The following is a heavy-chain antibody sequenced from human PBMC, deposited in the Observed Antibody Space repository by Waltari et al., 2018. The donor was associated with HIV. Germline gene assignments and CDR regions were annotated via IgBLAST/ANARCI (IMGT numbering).Heavy chain of an antibody. CDR2: ISSSSTYI. CDR1: GFTFRSYS. J-gene: IGHJ6*02. Sequence: EVQLVESGGGLVKPGGSLSLSCAASGFTFRSYSMNWVRQAPGKGLEWVSSISSSSTYIYYADAVRGRFSISRDNAKNSLYLQMNSLRAEDTAIYYCARPQVRTYSIEYYYYGMGVWGQGTTVTVSS. D-gene: IGHD4-4*01. CDR3: ARPQVRTYSIEYYYYGMGV. V-gene: IGHV3-21*01.